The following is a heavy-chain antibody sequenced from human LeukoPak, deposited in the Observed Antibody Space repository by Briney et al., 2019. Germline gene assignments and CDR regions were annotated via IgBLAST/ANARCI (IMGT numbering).Heavy chain of an antibody. D-gene: IGHD6-19*01. CDR2: IGTAGDP. V-gene: IGHV3-13*05. Sequence: GGSLRLSCAASGFTFSSYDMHWVRHATGKGLEWVSAIGTAGDPYYPGSVKGRFAISRENAKNSLYLQMNSLRAGDTAVYYCARAKAVAGDYYYGMDVWGQGTTVTVSS. CDR1: GFTFSSYD. J-gene: IGHJ6*02. CDR3: ARAKAVAGDYYYGMDV.